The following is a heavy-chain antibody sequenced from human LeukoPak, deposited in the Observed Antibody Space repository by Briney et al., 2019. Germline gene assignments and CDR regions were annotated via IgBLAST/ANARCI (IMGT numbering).Heavy chain of an antibody. Sequence: PGGSLKLSCAASGFTFSSYSMNWVRQAPGKGLEWVSSISSSSSYIYYADSVKGRFTISRDNAKNSLYLQMNSLRAEDTAVYYCARVKDSSDWYSGFDPWGQGTLVTVSS. CDR1: GFTFSSYS. CDR3: ARVKDSSDWYSGFDP. V-gene: IGHV3-21*01. CDR2: ISSSSSYI. J-gene: IGHJ5*02. D-gene: IGHD6-19*01.